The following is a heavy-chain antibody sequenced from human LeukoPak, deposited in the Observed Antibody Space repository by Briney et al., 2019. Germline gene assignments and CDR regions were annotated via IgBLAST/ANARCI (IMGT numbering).Heavy chain of an antibody. CDR2: ISAYNGNT. V-gene: IGHV1-18*01. CDR1: GYTFTSYG. CDR3: ARSGSGIAARPYYYYGMDV. J-gene: IGHJ6*02. Sequence: ASVKVSCKASGYTFTSYGISWARQAPGQGLEWMGWISAYNGNTNYAQKLQGRVTTTTDTSTSTAYMELRSLRSDDTAVYYCARSGSGIAARPYYYYGMDVWGQGTTVTVSS. D-gene: IGHD6-6*01.